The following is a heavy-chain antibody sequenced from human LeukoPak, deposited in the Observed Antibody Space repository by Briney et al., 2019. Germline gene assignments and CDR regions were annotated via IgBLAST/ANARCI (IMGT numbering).Heavy chain of an antibody. CDR2: IYSGGST. D-gene: IGHD3-10*01. V-gene: IGHV3-53*01. Sequence: PGRSLRLSCAASGFTVSSNYMSWVRQAPGKGLEWVSVIYSGGSTYYADSVKGRFTISRDNSKNTLYLQMNSLRAEDTAVYYCVVWFGEFEVDYWGQGTLVTVSS. CDR1: GFTVSSNY. CDR3: VVWFGEFEVDY. J-gene: IGHJ4*02.